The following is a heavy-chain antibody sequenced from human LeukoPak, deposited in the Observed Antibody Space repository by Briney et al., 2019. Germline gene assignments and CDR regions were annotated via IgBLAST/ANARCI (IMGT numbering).Heavy chain of an antibody. CDR3: GRQGYTASHYFFGY. CDR2: IYTTGTT. V-gene: IGHV4-4*07. Sequence: PSETLSLTCTVSSGSIRSYYWGWVRQPPGKGLEWIGRIYTTGTTQYNPSLKSRVTMSVDTSTNQFSLNVRSMTAADTAVYYCGRQGYTASHYFFGYWSQGTLVAVSS. D-gene: IGHD2-2*02. CDR1: SGSIRSYY. J-gene: IGHJ4*02.